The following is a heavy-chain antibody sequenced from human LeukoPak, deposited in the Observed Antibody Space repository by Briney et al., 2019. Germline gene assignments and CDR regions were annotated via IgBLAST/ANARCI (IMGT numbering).Heavy chain of an antibody. Sequence: PGGSLRLSCAASGFTVSSNYMSWVRQAPGKGLEWVSVIYSGGSTYYADSVKGRFTISRDNSKNTLYLQMNSLRAEDTAVYYCARYASPRTYYDILTGYYFPVWGQGTTVTVSS. D-gene: IGHD3-9*01. CDR3: ARYASPRTYYDILTGYYFPV. J-gene: IGHJ6*02. CDR1: GFTVSSNY. CDR2: IYSGGST. V-gene: IGHV3-53*01.